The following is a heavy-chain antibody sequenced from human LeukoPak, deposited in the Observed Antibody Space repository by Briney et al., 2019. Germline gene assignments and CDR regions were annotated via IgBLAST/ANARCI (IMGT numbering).Heavy chain of an antibody. CDR1: GFTFSSYW. J-gene: IGHJ4*02. CDR2: IKQDGSEK. D-gene: IGHD3-9*01. CDR3: ARAGYFDWLLYGYFDY. Sequence: GGSLRLSCAASGFTFSSYWMSWVRQAPGKGLEWVANIKQDGSEKYYVDSVKGRFTISRDNAKNSLYLQMNSLRAEDTAVYYCARAGYFDWLLYGYFDYWGEGTLVTASS. V-gene: IGHV3-7*01.